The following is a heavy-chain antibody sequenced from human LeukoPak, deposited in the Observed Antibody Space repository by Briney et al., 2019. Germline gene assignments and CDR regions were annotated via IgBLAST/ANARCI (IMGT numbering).Heavy chain of an antibody. CDR2: INHSGST. V-gene: IGHV4-34*01. CDR3: AREPSYYYYYGMDV. J-gene: IGHJ6*02. Sequence: TSSETLSLTCAVYGGSFSGYCWSWIRQPPGKGLEWIGEINHSGSTNYNPFLKSRVTISVDTSKNQFSLKLSSVTAADTAVYYCAREPSYYYYYGMDVWGQGTTVTVSS. CDR1: GGSFSGYC.